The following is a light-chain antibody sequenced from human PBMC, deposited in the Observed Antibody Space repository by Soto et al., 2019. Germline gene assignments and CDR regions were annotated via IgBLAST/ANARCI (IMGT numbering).Light chain of an antibody. J-gene: IGKJ4*02. CDR2: GAS. Sequence: ETVMTQAPAILSVSPGERATLSCRASESVSTNVAWYQQKPGQAPRLLIYGASTRATGIPARFSGSGSGTDFTLTISSLQSEDFAVYYCQQYNNWPPLTFGGGTKVEIK. CDR3: QQYNNWPPLT. V-gene: IGKV3-15*01. CDR1: ESVSTN.